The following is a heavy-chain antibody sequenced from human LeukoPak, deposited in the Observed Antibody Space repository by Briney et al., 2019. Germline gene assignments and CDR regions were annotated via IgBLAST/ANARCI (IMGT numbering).Heavy chain of an antibody. D-gene: IGHD5-12*01. CDR2: IYPGDFDT. V-gene: IGHV5-51*01. J-gene: IGHJ4*02. Sequence: PGESLQISCKGSGYSFTSHWIGWVRQMPGKGLEWMGIIYPGDFDTRYSPSFQGQVTISADKSISTAYLQWSSLKASDTAMYYCARVSTPSAYDPFDFWGQGTLVTVSS. CDR1: GYSFTSHW. CDR3: ARVSTPSAYDPFDF.